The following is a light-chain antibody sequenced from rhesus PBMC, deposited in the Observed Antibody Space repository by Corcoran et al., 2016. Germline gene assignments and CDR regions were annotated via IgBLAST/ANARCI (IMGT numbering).Light chain of an antibody. CDR3: PQYNNLPYS. CDR2: KAS. CDR1: ENVNNT. Sequence: IQMTQSPSSLSASVGDRVTITCRAIENVNNTLNWYQQKPGKDPKLLIYKASTLQSGVPSRFSGNGSRTEFTLTISSLQTEEFATYYSPQYNNLPYSFGQGTKVEIK. V-gene: IGKV1-74*01. J-gene: IGKJ2*01.